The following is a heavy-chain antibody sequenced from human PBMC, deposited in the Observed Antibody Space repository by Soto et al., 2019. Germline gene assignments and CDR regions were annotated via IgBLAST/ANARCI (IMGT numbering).Heavy chain of an antibody. CDR3: ARHFLTPGGFGELWVFDI. Sequence: SETLSLTCTVSGGSISSSSYYWGWIRQPPGKGLEWIGSIYYSGSTYYNPSLKSRVTISVDTSKNQFSLKLSSVTAADTAVYYCARHFLTPGGFGELWVFDIWGQGTMVTVSS. D-gene: IGHD3-10*01. CDR1: GGSISSSSYY. J-gene: IGHJ3*02. CDR2: IYYSGST. V-gene: IGHV4-39*01.